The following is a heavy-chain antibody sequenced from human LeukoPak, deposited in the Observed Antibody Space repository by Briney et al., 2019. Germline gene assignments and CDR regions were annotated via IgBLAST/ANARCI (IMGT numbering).Heavy chain of an antibody. CDR3: ARDTDYGGNSYYYYGMDV. J-gene: IGHJ6*02. Sequence: GRSLRLSCAASGFTFSSYAMHWVRQAPGKGLEWVAVISYDGSNKYYADSVKGRFTISRDNSKNTLYLQMNSLRAEDTAVYYCARDTDYGGNSYYYYGMDVWGQGTTVTFSS. CDR2: ISYDGSNK. CDR1: GFTFSSYA. V-gene: IGHV3-30*04. D-gene: IGHD4-23*01.